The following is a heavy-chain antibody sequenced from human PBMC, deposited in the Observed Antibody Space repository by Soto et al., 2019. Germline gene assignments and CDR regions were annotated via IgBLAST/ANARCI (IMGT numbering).Heavy chain of an antibody. CDR3: ARGQTVPFIAARPGWFDP. V-gene: IGHV4-34*01. CDR2: INHSGST. D-gene: IGHD6-6*01. Sequence: PSETLSLTCAVYGGSFSGYYWSWIRQPPGKGLEWIGEINHSGSTNYNPSLKSRVTISVDTSKNQFSLKLSSVTAADTAVYYCARGQTVPFIAARPGWFDPWGQGTLVTVSS. CDR1: GGSFSGYY. J-gene: IGHJ5*02.